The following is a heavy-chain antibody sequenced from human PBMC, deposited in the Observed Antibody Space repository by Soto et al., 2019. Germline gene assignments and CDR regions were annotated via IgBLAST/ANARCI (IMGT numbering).Heavy chain of an antibody. V-gene: IGHV3-15*07. CDR3: TTYSYITILISRFDY. D-gene: IGHD3-10*01. CDR2: IKSTIDGGTT. CDR1: GFAFPNAW. J-gene: IGHJ4*01. Sequence: PGGSLRLSCAASGFAFPNAWMNWVRQAPGKGLEWVGRIKSTIDGGTTDYAEPVKGRFAISRDDSNNMVYLQMNSLKIEDTAVYYCTTYSYITILISRFDYWCHGTWVTGSS.